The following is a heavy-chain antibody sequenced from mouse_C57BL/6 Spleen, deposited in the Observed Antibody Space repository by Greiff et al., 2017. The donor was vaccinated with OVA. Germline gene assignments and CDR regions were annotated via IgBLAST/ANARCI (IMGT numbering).Heavy chain of an antibody. D-gene: IGHD1-1*01. J-gene: IGHJ4*01. CDR1: GFSLTSYG. CDR3: ARKGSSYPYYAMDY. V-gene: IGHV2-2*01. Sequence: QVQLKESGPGLVQPSQSLSITCTVSGFSLTSYGVHWVRQSPGKGLEWLGVIWSGGSTDYNAAFISRLSISKDNSKSQVFFKMNSLQADDTAIYYCARKGSSYPYYAMDYWGQGTSVTVSS. CDR2: IWSGGST.